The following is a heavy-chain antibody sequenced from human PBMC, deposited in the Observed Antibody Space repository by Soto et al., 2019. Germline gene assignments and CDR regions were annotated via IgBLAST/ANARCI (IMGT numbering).Heavy chain of an antibody. J-gene: IGHJ4*02. V-gene: IGHV4-39*01. CDR2: IYYSGNT. CDR3: ASSSPFHY. D-gene: IGHD6-6*01. CDR1: SASLSSSTYY. Sequence: QLQLQESGPGLVKPSETLSLTCSVSSASLSSSTYYWSWIRQPPGRGPEWIGSIYYSGNTYYKPSLKSRVIISIDTSRNQFSLKLTSVTAADTGVYYCASSSPFHYRGPGILVTVSS.